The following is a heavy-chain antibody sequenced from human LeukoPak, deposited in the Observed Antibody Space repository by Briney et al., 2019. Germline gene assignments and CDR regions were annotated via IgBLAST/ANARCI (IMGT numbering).Heavy chain of an antibody. CDR2: ISSSSSYI. D-gene: IGHD6-19*01. J-gene: IGHJ6*02. CDR1: GFTFSSYS. Sequence: KPGGSLRLSCAASGFTFSSYSMNWVRQAPGKGLEWVSSISSSSSYIYYADSVKGRFTISRDNAKNSLYLQMNSLRAEDTAVYYCARAPYSSGWYPHVYYYYGMDVWGQGTTVTVSS. CDR3: ARAPYSSGWYPHVYYYYGMDV. V-gene: IGHV3-21*01.